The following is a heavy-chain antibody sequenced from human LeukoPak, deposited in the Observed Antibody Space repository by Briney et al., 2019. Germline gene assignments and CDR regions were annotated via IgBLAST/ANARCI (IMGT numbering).Heavy chain of an antibody. J-gene: IGHJ5*02. CDR1: GFTFSSYG. CDR2: IRYDGSNK. Sequence: GSLRLSCAASGFTFSSYGMHWVRQAPGKGLEWVAFIRYDGSNKYYADSVKGRFTISRDNSKNTLYLQMNSLRAEDTTVYYCAKGLTTVTTGFDPWGQGTLVTVSS. V-gene: IGHV3-30*02. D-gene: IGHD4-17*01. CDR3: AKGLTTVTTGFDP.